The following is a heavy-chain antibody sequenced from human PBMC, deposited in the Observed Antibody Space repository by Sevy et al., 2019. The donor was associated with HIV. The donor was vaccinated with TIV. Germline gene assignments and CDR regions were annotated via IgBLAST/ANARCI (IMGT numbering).Heavy chain of an antibody. D-gene: IGHD2-2*03. CDR1: GGSISSNNW. Sequence: SETLSLTCAVSGGSISSNNWWNWVRQTPGKGLEWIGEIYHSGSTNRNPSLKSRVTISVDKSKNQYSLKLSSVTAADTAVYYCARAVGGYCSSTSCHVDYWGQGTLVTVSS. CDR3: ARAVGGYCSSTSCHVDY. CDR2: IYHSGST. V-gene: IGHV4-4*02. J-gene: IGHJ4*02.